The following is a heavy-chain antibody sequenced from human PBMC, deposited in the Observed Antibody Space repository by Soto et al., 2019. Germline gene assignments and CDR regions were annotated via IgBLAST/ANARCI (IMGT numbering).Heavy chain of an antibody. CDR2: ISSSGRYI. CDR1: VFAFSSYT. CDR3: VRDDGFSTTRVNALDI. Sequence: RGSLRLSCAGSVFAFSSYTMNWVRQAPGKGLELVSSISSSGRYIFYADAVKGRFTISKDSAKDSLYLQMNSLRVEDTAVYYCVRDDGFSTTRVNALDIWGQGTKVTVSS. J-gene: IGHJ6*02. D-gene: IGHD2-2*03. V-gene: IGHV3-21*01.